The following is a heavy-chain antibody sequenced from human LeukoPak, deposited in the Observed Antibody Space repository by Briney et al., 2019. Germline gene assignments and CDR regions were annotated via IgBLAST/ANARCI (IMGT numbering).Heavy chain of an antibody. Sequence: GGSLRLSRAASGFIFSSYAMSWVRQAPGKGLEWVSVISGGSTYYADSVKGRFTISRDNSKNTLYLQMNSLRAEDTAVYYCARDWGSSWYYFDFWGQGTLVTVSS. D-gene: IGHD6-13*01. CDR3: ARDWGSSWYYFDF. J-gene: IGHJ4*02. V-gene: IGHV3-23*01. CDR2: ISGGST. CDR1: GFIFSSYA.